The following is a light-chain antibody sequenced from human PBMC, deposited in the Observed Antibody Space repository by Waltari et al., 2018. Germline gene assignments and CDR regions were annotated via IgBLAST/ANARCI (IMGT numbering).Light chain of an antibody. V-gene: IGLV2-14*01. Sequence: QSALTPPASVSGSPGQSLTISCTGTSSDVGGYNYFSWYQQHPGKAPKLMIYEVSNRPSGVSNRFSGSKSGNTASLTISGLQAEDEADYYCSSYTSSSSPYVFGTGTKVTVL. J-gene: IGLJ1*01. CDR3: SSYTSSSSPYV. CDR1: SSDVGGYNY. CDR2: EVS.